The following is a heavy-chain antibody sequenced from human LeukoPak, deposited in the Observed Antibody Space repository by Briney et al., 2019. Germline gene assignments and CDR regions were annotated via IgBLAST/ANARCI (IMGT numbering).Heavy chain of an antibody. CDR3: ARDFVFSTSPVGVYYYYYMDV. CDR1: GFTFSSYW. J-gene: IGHJ6*03. V-gene: IGHV3-7*01. D-gene: IGHD2-2*01. Sequence: GGSLRLSCAASGFTFSSYWMSWVRQAPGKGLEWVANIKQDGSEKYYVDSVKGRFTISRDNAKNSLYLQMNSLRAEDTAVYYCARDFVFSTSPVGVYYYYYMDVWGKGTTVTISS. CDR2: IKQDGSEK.